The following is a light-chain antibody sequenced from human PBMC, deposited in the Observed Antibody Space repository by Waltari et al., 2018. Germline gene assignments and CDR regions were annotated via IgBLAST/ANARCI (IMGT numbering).Light chain of an antibody. V-gene: IGKV2-29*01. Sequence: DLVMTQTPLSLSGTPGQPASIYCKSSQSLLFSDGKTSLYWYLQKPGQSPQLLIYEVSSRVYGVPGRFSGSGSGTDFTLKISRVQADDVGAYYCQQDLTLPLTFGGGTKVDIK. CDR2: EVS. J-gene: IGKJ4*01. CDR3: QQDLTLPLT. CDR1: QSLLFSDGKTS.